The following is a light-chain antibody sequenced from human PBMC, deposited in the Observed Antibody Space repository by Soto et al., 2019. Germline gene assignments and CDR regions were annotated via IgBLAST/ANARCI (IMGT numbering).Light chain of an antibody. J-gene: IGKJ1*01. Sequence: EILMTQSPATLSVSPGERATLSCRASQSINSHLAWYQQRPGQAPSLLIYGAFNRATNLSARFSGSGSGTEFTLTLISLQSEDFAIYYCQQYNTWPRTFGQGTKVDIK. V-gene: IGKV3D-15*01. CDR3: QQYNTWPRT. CDR2: GAF. CDR1: QSINSH.